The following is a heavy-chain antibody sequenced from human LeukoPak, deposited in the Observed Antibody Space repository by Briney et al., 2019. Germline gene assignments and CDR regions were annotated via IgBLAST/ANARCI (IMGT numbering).Heavy chain of an antibody. Sequence: VKVSCKASGGTFSSYAISWVRQAPGQGLEWMGGLIPIFGTANYAQKFQGRVMITADESTSTAYMELSSLRSEDTAVYYCARAHQVVVSARVPYWFDPWGQGTLVTVSS. J-gene: IGHJ5*02. V-gene: IGHV1-69*13. D-gene: IGHD2-15*01. CDR1: GGTFSSYA. CDR3: ARAHQVVVSARVPYWFDP. CDR2: LIPIFGTA.